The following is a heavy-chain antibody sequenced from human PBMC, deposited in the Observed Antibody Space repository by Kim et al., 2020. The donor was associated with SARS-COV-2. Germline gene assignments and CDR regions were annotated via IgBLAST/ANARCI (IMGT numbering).Heavy chain of an antibody. CDR2: IDCANGNT. J-gene: IGHJ4*02. V-gene: IGHV1-3*01. CDR3: LGGYYFDY. Sequence: ASVKVSCKTFGHTFSRDSIRWVRQAPGQSLEWMGGIDCANGNTKYSPKFQGRVTFSSDTSASTAHMELSSLRSEHSAVYYCLGGYYFDYWGQGTLITVSS. CDR1: GHTFSRDS. D-gene: IGHD2-15*01.